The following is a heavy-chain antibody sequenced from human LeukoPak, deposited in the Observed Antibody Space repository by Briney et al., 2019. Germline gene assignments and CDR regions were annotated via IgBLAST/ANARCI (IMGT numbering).Heavy chain of an antibody. CDR2: IKSNGGST. V-gene: IGHV3-64D*06. CDR3: VIWSYCSSASCAFDY. D-gene: IGHD2-2*01. CDR1: GFTFSSYA. Sequence: GGSLRLSCSASGFTFSSYAMNWVRQAPGKGLGYVSAIKSNGGSTSYADYVKRRVNISRDNSNKTLDLQMSSLIAEYEAVYYCVIWSYCSSASCAFDYWGQGTVVTVSS. J-gene: IGHJ4*02.